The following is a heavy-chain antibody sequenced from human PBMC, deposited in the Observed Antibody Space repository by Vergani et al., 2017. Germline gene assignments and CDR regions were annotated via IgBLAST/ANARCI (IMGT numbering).Heavy chain of an antibody. D-gene: IGHD6-6*01. CDR1: GFTFSSYA. J-gene: IGHJ4*02. CDR2: ISGSGGST. V-gene: IGHV3-23*01. Sequence: EVQLLESGGGLVLPGGSLRLSCAASGFTFSSYAMSWVRQAPGKGLEWVSAISGSGGSTYYADSVKGRFTISRDNSKNTLYLQMNSLRAEDTAVYYCAKDKPSIAARTYYFDYWGQGTLVTVSS. CDR3: AKDKPSIAARTYYFDY.